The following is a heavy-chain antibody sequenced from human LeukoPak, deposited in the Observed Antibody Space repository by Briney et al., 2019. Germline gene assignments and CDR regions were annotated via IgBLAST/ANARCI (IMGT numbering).Heavy chain of an antibody. CDR2: INAGNGNT. CDR1: GYTFTSYA. CDR3: ATQSITGTTKEVYYYMDV. J-gene: IGHJ6*03. V-gene: IGHV1-3*01. Sequence: GASVKVSCKASGYTFTSYAMHWVRQAPGQRLEWMGWINAGNGNTKYSQKFRGRVTITRDTSASTAYMELSSLRSEDTAVYYCATQSITGTTKEVYYYMDVWGKGTTVTVSS. D-gene: IGHD1-7*01.